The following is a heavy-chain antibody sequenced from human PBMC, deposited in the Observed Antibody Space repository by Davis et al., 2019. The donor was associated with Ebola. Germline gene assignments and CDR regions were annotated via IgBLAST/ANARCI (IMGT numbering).Heavy chain of an antibody. D-gene: IGHD3-9*01. J-gene: IGHJ6*04. V-gene: IGHV4-30-4*01. Sequence: MPSETLSLTCTVSGGSISSGDYYWSWIRQPPGKGLEWIGYIYYSGSTYYNPSLKSRVTISVDTSKNQFSLKLSSVTAADTAVYYCARHQRDYDILTGPYYYYGMDVWGKGTTVTVSS. CDR1: GGSISSGDYY. CDR2: IYYSGST. CDR3: ARHQRDYDILTGPYYYYGMDV.